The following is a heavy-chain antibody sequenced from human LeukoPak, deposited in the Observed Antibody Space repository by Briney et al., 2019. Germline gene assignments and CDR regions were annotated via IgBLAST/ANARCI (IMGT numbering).Heavy chain of an antibody. J-gene: IGHJ6*03. Sequence: GGSLRLSCAASGFTFSSYAMSWVRQAPGKGLEWVSGISSSGGSTYYADSVKGRFTISRDNSKNTLYLQMNSLRAEDTAVYYCAKGGSYLGGYYNYYMDVWGKGTTVT. D-gene: IGHD1-26*01. CDR1: GFTFSSYA. CDR3: AKGGSYLGGYYNYYMDV. V-gene: IGHV3-23*01. CDR2: ISSSGGST.